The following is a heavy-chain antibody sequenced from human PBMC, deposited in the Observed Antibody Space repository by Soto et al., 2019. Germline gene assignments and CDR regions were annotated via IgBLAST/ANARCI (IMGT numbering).Heavy chain of an antibody. Sequence: QVQLVESGGGVVQPGRSLRLSCAASGFTFSSYGMHWVRQAPGKGLEWVAVISYDGSNKYYADSVKGRFTISRDNSKNTLYLQMNRLRAEDTAVYYYAKGPGYSYGFYGMDVWGQGTTVTVSS. D-gene: IGHD5-18*01. CDR3: AKGPGYSYGFYGMDV. J-gene: IGHJ6*02. CDR1: GFTFSSYG. CDR2: ISYDGSNK. V-gene: IGHV3-30*18.